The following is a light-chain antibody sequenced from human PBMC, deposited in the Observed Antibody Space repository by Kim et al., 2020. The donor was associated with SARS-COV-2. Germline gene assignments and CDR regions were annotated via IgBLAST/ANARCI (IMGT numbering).Light chain of an antibody. CDR3: AAWDDSLNGVV. J-gene: IGLJ2*01. Sequence: QSVLTQPPSASGTPGQRVTISCSGSSSNIGSNTVNWYQQLPGTAPKLLIYSNNQRPSGVPYRFSGSKSGTSASLAISGLQSEDEADYYCAAWDDSLNGVVFGGGTQLTVL. CDR2: SNN. V-gene: IGLV1-44*01. CDR1: SSNIGSNT.